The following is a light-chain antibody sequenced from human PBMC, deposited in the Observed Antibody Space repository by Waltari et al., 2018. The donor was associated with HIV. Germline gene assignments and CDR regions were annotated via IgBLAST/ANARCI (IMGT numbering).Light chain of an antibody. J-gene: IGKJ1*01. CDR1: PNILYYSNNKNY. V-gene: IGKV4-1*01. Sequence: DIVMTQSPDSLAVCLGERATINCKSSPNILYYSNNKNYLAWYQQKPGQPPNRLISWASTRESGVPDRFSGSGSGTDFTLTITSLQAEDVAVYYCQQYYNIPWTFGHGTKVEIK. CDR3: QQYYNIPWT. CDR2: WAS.